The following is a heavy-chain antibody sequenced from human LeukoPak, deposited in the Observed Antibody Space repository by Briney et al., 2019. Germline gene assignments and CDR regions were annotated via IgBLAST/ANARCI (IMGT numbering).Heavy chain of an antibody. Sequence: SVKVSCKASGYTFTNYGISWVRQAPGQGLEWMGWISAYNGNTNYAQKLQGRVTMTTDTSTSTAYMELRSLRSDDTAVYYCARGAYDSSGYYYSFVGENDYWGQGTLVTVSS. V-gene: IGHV1-18*04. D-gene: IGHD3-22*01. CDR1: GYTFTNYG. CDR2: ISAYNGNT. J-gene: IGHJ4*02. CDR3: ARGAYDSSGYYYSFVGENDY.